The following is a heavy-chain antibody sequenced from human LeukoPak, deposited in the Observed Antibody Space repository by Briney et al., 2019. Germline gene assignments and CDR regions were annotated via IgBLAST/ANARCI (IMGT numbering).Heavy chain of an antibody. CDR2: IIPILGIA. CDR1: GGTFSSYA. Sequence: SVKVSCKASGGTFSSYAISWVRQAPGQGLEWMGRIIPILGIANYAQKFQGRVTITADKSTSTAYMELSSLRSEDTAVYYCARELFGRFFDYWGQGTLVTVSS. J-gene: IGHJ4*02. CDR3: ARELFGRFFDY. V-gene: IGHV1-69*04. D-gene: IGHD3-10*02.